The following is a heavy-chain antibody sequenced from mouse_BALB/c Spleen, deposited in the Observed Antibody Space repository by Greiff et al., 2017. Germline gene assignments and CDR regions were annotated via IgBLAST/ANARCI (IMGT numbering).Heavy chain of an antibody. CDR3: ARGRYDSWFAY. Sequence: VQLQQPGAELVKPGAPVKLSCKASGYTFTSYWMNWVKQRPGRGLEWIGRIDPSDSETHYNQKFKDKATLTVDKSSSTAYIQLSSLTSEDSAVYYCARGRYDSWFAYWGQGTLVTVSA. V-gene: IGHV1-69*02. D-gene: IGHD2-14*01. CDR2: IDPSDSET. CDR1: GYTFTSYW. J-gene: IGHJ3*01.